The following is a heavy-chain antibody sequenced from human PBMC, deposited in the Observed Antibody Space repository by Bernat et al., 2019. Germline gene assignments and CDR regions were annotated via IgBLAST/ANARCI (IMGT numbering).Heavy chain of an antibody. CDR1: GFTFSTYS. Sequence: EVQLVESGGGLVKPGGSLRLSCAASGFTFSTYSMNWVRQAPGKGLEWVSYMISSNNYIYYADSVKGRFTISRDNAKNSLYLQMNGLRAEDTAVYYCARGVAVVAATVDYWGQGTLVTVSS. CDR2: MISSNNYI. CDR3: ARGVAVVAATVDY. D-gene: IGHD2-15*01. V-gene: IGHV3-21*05. J-gene: IGHJ4*02.